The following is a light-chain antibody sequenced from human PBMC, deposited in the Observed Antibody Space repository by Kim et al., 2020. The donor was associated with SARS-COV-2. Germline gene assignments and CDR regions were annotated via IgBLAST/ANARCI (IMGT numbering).Light chain of an antibody. CDR2: KAS. CDR1: QNIATW. V-gene: IGKV1-5*03. Sequence: ASVGDRVTITCRASQNIATWLAWYQHKPGKAPKLLVYKASTLESGVPSRFSGSGSETEFILTISSLQPDDFATYYCQHYNSYPYTFGQGTKLEIK. J-gene: IGKJ2*01. CDR3: QHYNSYPYT.